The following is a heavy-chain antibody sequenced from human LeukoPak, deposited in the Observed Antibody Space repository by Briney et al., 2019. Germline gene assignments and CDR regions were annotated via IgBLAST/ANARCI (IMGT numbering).Heavy chain of an antibody. CDR1: GGSISSGSYY. CDR3: ARDSSGGGGGFDY. Sequence: SETLSLTCTVSGGSISSGSYYWSWIRQPAGKGLEWIGRIYTSGSTNYNPSLKSRVTISVDTSKNQFSLKLSSVTAADTAVYYCARDSSGGGGGFDYWGQGTLVTVSS. D-gene: IGHD6-19*01. V-gene: IGHV4-61*02. J-gene: IGHJ4*02. CDR2: IYTSGST.